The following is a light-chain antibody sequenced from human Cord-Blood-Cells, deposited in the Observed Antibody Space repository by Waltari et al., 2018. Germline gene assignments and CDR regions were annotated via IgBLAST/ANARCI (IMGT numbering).Light chain of an antibody. CDR3: NARDSSGNHLWV. Sequence: SSELTQDPAVSVALGQTVRITCQGDSLRRNYASWYQQKPGQAPVLVIYGKTNRPSGIPDRFSGSSSGNTASLTITGAQAEDEADYYCNARDSSGNHLWVFGGGTKLTVL. V-gene: IGLV3-19*01. J-gene: IGLJ3*02. CDR1: SLRRNY. CDR2: GKT.